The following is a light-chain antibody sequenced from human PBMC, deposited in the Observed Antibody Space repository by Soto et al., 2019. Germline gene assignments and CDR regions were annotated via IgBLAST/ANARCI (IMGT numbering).Light chain of an antibody. CDR1: SSNIGSNT. V-gene: IGLV1-44*01. CDR2: SNN. J-gene: IGLJ3*02. Sequence: QSVLTQPPSASGTPGQRVTISCSGSSSNIGSNTVNWYQQLPGTAPKLLSYSNNHRPSAIPDRFSGSKSGTSASLAISGLQHEDVSDYYCAAWDDRLNGWVFGGGTKLTVL. CDR3: AAWDDRLNGWV.